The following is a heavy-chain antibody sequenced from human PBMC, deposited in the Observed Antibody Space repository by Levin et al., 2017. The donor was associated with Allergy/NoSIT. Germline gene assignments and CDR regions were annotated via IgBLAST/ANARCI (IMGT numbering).Heavy chain of an antibody. J-gene: IGHJ4*02. CDR1: GFNFNTYG. CDR2: ISYDESIK. CDR3: AKDQGWTATTFGVADF. D-gene: IGHD2/OR15-2a*01. V-gene: IGHV3-30*18. Sequence: GGSLRLSCVASGFNFNTYGMHWVRQAPGKGLEWVAAISYDESIKYYVDSVKGRFAISRDHSNNTLYLQMDRLRGEDTAVYYCAKDQGWTATTFGVADFWGQGTLVTVSS.